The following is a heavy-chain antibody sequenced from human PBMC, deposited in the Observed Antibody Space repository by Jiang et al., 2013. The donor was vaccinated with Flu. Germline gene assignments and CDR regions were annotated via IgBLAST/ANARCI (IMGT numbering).Heavy chain of an antibody. J-gene: IGHJ5*02. D-gene: IGHD3-10*01. Sequence: GAEVKKPGSSVKVSCKASGGTFSSYAISWVRQAPGQGLEWMGRIIPILGIANYAQKFQGRVTITADKSTSTAYMELSSLRSEDTAVYYCARDNYYGSGRSGYNWFDPWGQGTLVTVSS. CDR3: ARDNYYGSGRSGYNWFDP. V-gene: IGHV1-69*04. CDR2: IIPILGIA. CDR1: GGTFSSYA.